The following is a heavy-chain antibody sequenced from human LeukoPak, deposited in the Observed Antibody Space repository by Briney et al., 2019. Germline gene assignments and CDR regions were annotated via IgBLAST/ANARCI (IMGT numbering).Heavy chain of an antibody. CDR3: AKGIMVWGVIRYFDY. D-gene: IGHD3-10*01. J-gene: IGHJ4*02. Sequence: GGSLRLSCAASGFTFRNYGMSWVRQAPGKGLEWVSGISGSGGSTYYADSVKGRFTISRDNSKNTVYLQMNSLRAEDTAVYYCAKGIMVWGVIRYFDYWGQGTLVTVSS. CDR2: ISGSGGST. CDR1: GFTFRNYG. V-gene: IGHV3-23*01.